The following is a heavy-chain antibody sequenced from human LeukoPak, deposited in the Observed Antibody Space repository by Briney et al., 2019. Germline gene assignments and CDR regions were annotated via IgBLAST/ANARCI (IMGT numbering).Heavy chain of an antibody. Sequence: SETLSLTCTDSGGSISYYYRSWIRQPPGKGLEWIGYIYYSGRTNYNPSLKSRVTISVDTSKNQFSLKLSSVTAADTAVYYCAREFIYCSGGSCYPGGMDVWDQGTTVTVSS. CDR1: GGSISYYY. CDR3: AREFIYCSGGSCYPGGMDV. V-gene: IGHV4-59*01. D-gene: IGHD2-15*01. CDR2: IYYSGRT. J-gene: IGHJ6*02.